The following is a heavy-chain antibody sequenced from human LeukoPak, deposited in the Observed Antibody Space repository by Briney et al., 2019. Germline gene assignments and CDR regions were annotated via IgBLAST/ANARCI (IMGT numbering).Heavy chain of an antibody. CDR3: EKAPSLVVGATNGYFDY. Sequence: PGGSLRLSCAASGFTFSSYAMSWVRQAPGKGLEWVAFIRYDGSNKYYADSVKGRFTISRDNSKNTLYLQMNSLRAEDTAVYYWEKAPSLVVGATNGYFDYWGQGALGTVSS. CDR2: IRYDGSNK. J-gene: IGHJ4*02. V-gene: IGHV3-30*02. CDR1: GFTFSSYA. D-gene: IGHD1-26*01.